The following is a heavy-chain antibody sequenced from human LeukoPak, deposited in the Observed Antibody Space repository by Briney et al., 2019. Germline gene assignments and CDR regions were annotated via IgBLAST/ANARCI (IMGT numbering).Heavy chain of an antibody. J-gene: IGHJ4*02. CDR2: ITGSSSYI. V-gene: IGHV3-21*01. CDR1: GFTFSSYS. CDR3: ARDPEGDY. Sequence: PGGSLRLSCAASGFTFSSYSMSWVRQAPGRGLEWVSSITGSSSYIYYADSVKGRFTISRDNAKNSLYLQMNSLRAEDTAVYYCARDPEGDYWGQGTLVTVSS.